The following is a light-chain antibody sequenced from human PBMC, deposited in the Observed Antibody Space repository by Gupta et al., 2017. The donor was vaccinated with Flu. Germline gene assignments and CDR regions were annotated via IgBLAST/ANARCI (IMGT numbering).Light chain of an antibody. V-gene: IGLV3-1*01. CDR1: NLGDKY. J-gene: IGLJ2*01. Sequence: SALTQPPSASVSPGQTASITCTGDNLGDKYVCWYQQKPGQSPVLVIYEDSKRPSAIPDRFSGSNSGNTATLTISGTQAEDEADYYCQSWDGSNAVIGGGTKLTVL. CDR3: QSWDGSNAV. CDR2: EDS.